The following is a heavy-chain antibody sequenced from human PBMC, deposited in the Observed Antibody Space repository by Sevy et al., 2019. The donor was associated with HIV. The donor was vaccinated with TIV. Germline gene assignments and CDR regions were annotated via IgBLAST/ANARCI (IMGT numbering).Heavy chain of an antibody. CDR3: ASPWAAAGKGGY. CDR2: IRYDGSNK. V-gene: IGHV3-30*02. J-gene: IGHJ4*02. D-gene: IGHD6-13*01. Sequence: GGSLRLSCAASGFTFSSYGMHWVRQAPGKGLEWVAFIRYDGSNKYYADSVKGRFTISRDNSKNTLYLQMTSLRAEDTAGYYCASPWAAAGKGGYWGQGTLVTVSS. CDR1: GFTFSSYG.